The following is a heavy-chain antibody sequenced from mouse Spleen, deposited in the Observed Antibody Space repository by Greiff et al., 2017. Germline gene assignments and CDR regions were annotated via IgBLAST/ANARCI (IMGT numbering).Heavy chain of an antibody. J-gene: IGHJ2*01. CDR3: ARYGLGHFDY. V-gene: IGHV1-82*01. CDR2: IYPGDGDT. CDR1: GYAFSSSW. D-gene: IGHD4-1*01. Sequence: QVQLQQSGPELVKPGASVKISCKASGYAFSSSWMNWVKQRPGQGLEWVGRIYPGDGDTNYNGKFKGKATLTADKSSSTAYMQLSSLTSVDSAVYFCARYGLGHFDYWGQGTTITGSS.